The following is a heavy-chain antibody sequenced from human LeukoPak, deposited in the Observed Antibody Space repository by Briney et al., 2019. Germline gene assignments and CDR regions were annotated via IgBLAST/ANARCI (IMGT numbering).Heavy chain of an antibody. CDR1: GFTFSSYE. D-gene: IGHD3-10*01. CDR2: ISSSGSTI. Sequence: GGSLRLSCAASGFTFSSYEMNWVRQAPGKGLEWVSYISSSGSTIYYADSVKGRFTISRDNAKNSLYLQMNSLRAEDTAVYYCARASDRGLWFGELHNPSYYYYGMDVWGQGTTVTVSS. CDR3: ARASDRGLWFGELHNPSYYYYGMDV. J-gene: IGHJ6*02. V-gene: IGHV3-48*03.